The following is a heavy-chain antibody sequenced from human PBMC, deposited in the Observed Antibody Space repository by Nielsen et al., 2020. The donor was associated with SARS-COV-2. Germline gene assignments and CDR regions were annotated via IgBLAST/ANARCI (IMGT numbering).Heavy chain of an antibody. J-gene: IGHJ4*02. D-gene: IGHD5-24*01. CDR2: INNDGSIT. CDR3: ACRRDGYNYDTF. Sequence: GGSLRLSCAASGFSFSTYWMHWVRQAPGKGLVWVARINNDGSITNYADSVTGRFTISRDNAGNPLYLQMNSLGAEDTAVYYCACRRDGYNYDTFWGQGALVTVSS. CDR1: GFSFSTYW. V-gene: IGHV3-74*01.